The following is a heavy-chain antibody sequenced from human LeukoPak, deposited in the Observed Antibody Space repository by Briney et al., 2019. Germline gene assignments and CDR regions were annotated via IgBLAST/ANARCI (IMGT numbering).Heavy chain of an antibody. Sequence: PGGSLRLSCAASGLTFSSYDMNWVRQAPGKGLEWVSSISNGSYYIYYADSVKGRFTISRDNAKNSLYLQMNNLRVEDTAVYYCASRAAVGAGYYMDVWGKGTAVTVSS. CDR1: GLTFSSYD. V-gene: IGHV3-21*01. CDR2: ISNGSYYI. CDR3: ASRAAVGAGYYMDV. D-gene: IGHD6-13*01. J-gene: IGHJ6*03.